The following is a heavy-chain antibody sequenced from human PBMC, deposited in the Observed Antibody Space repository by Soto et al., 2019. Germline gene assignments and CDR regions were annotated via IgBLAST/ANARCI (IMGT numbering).Heavy chain of an antibody. Sequence: GESLKISCKGSGYSFTSYWIGWVRQMPGKGLEWMGIIYPVDSDTRYSPSFQGQVTISAXXXIXXAXLQXXSXXASXTAMYYCARHGEDSYGPDYWGQGTLVTVSS. J-gene: IGHJ4*02. CDR3: ARHGEDSYGPDY. V-gene: IGHV5-51*01. D-gene: IGHD5-18*01. CDR1: GYSFTSYW. CDR2: IYPVDSDT.